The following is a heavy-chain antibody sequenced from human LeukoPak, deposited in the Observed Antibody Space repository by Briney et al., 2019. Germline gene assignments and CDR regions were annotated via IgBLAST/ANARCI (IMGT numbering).Heavy chain of an antibody. CDR1: GFTFSSYG. D-gene: IGHD3-3*01. J-gene: IGHJ6*02. V-gene: IGHV3-33*01. Sequence: PGGSLRLSCAASGFTFSSYGMHWVRQAPGKGLEWVAVIWYDGSNKYYADSVKGRFTISRDNSKNTLYLQMNSLRAEDTAVYYCARADTNYYGMDVWGQGTTVTVSS. CDR3: ARADTNYYGMDV. CDR2: IWYDGSNK.